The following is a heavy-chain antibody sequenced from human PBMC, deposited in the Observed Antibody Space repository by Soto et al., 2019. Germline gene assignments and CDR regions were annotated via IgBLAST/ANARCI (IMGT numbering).Heavy chain of an antibody. CDR1: GFTFSSYW. CDR3: GRGFCTGSSCPRAHYGLDV. Sequence: GGSLRLSCAASGFTFSSYWMSWVRQAPGKGLEWVANIKQDGSEKYYVDSVKGRFTISRDNAKNSLYLQMNSLRAEDTAVYYCGRGFCTGSSCPRAHYGLDVWGQGTTVTVSS. J-gene: IGHJ6*02. CDR2: IKQDGSEK. V-gene: IGHV3-7*03. D-gene: IGHD2-2*01.